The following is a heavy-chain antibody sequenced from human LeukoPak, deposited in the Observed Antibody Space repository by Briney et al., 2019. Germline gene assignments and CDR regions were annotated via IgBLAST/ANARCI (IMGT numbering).Heavy chain of an antibody. CDR3: ARDNGEKRWLQFGAFDY. CDR2: IYSGGST. V-gene: IGHV3-53*01. J-gene: IGHJ4*02. D-gene: IGHD5-24*01. CDR1: GFTVSNNY. Sequence: PGGSLRLSCAVSGFTVSNNYMSWVRQAPGKGLEWVSVIYSGGSTYYADSVKGRFTISRDNSKNTLYLQMNSLRAEDTAVYYCARDNGEKRWLQFGAFDYWGQGTLVTVSS.